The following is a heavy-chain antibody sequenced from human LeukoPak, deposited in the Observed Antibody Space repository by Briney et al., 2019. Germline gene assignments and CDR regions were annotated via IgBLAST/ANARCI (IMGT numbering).Heavy chain of an antibody. Sequence: GGSLTLSCAASGFTFRTYGMHWVRQAPGKGLEWVAVISYDGSDKYYADSVKGRFTISRDNSKNTLYLQMNSLRAEDTAVYYCANAEVGGYSDSSGPTFSAFDIWGQGTMVTVSS. CDR2: ISYDGSDK. J-gene: IGHJ3*02. CDR3: ANAEVGGYSDSSGPTFSAFDI. D-gene: IGHD3-22*01. V-gene: IGHV3-30*18. CDR1: GFTFRTYG.